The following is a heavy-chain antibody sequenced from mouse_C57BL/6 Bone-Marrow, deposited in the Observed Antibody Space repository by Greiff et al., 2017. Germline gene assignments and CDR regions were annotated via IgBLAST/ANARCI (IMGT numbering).Heavy chain of an antibody. CDR1: GFSLTSYA. CDR3: ARNRDGYYVAWFAY. Sequence: VKLVESGPGLVAPSQSLSITCTVSGFSLTSYAISWVRQPPGKGLEWLGVIWTGRGTNYNSALKPRLSISKDNSKSQVFLKMNSLQTDDTARYYCARNRDGYYVAWFAYWGQGTLVTVSA. CDR2: IWTGRGT. V-gene: IGHV2-9-1*01. J-gene: IGHJ3*01. D-gene: IGHD2-3*01.